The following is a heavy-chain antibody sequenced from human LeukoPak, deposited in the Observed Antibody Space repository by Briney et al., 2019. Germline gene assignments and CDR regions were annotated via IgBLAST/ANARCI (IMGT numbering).Heavy chain of an antibody. CDR1: GFNFSDYY. Sequence: PGGSLRLSCEASGFNFSDYYMSWIRQAPGKGLEWLSYISTSSNTIYYAESVKGRFTISRDNAKNSLYLQMNSLRAEDTAVYYCARDIFSYGYDYWGQGTLVTVSS. CDR3: ARDIFSYGYDY. CDR2: ISTSSNTI. V-gene: IGHV3-11*04. D-gene: IGHD5-18*01. J-gene: IGHJ4*02.